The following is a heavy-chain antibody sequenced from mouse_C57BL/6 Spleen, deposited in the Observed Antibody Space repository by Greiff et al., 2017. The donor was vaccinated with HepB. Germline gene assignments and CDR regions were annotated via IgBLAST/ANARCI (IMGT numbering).Heavy chain of an antibody. J-gene: IGHJ1*03. CDR1: GFTFSDYG. CDR2: ISSGSSTI. D-gene: IGHD1-1*01. V-gene: IGHV5-17*01. CDR3: ARTYYYGNWYFDV. Sequence: EVMLVESGGGLVKPGGSLKLSCAASGFTFSDYGMHWVRQAPEKGLEWVAYISSGSSTIYYADTVKGRFTISRDNAKNTLFLQMTSLRSEDTAMYYCARTYYYGNWYFDVWGTGTTVTVSS.